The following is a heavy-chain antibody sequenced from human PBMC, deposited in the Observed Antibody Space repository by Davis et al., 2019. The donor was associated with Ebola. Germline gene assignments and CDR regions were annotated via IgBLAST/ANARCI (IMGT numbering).Heavy chain of an antibody. CDR1: GLTFSGSA. J-gene: IGHJ4*02. CDR2: IRSKANSYAT. Sequence: PGGSLRLSCAASGLTFSGSAMHWVRQASGKGLEWVGRIRSKANSYATAYAASVKGRFTISRDDSKNTAYLQMNRLKTEDTAVYYCSSTAAGIDYWGQGTLVTVSS. V-gene: IGHV3-73*01. CDR3: SSTAAGIDY. D-gene: IGHD6-13*01.